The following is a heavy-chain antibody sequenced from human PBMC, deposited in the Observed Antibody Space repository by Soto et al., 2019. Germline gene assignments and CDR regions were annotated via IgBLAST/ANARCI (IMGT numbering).Heavy chain of an antibody. V-gene: IGHV1-69*04. CDR3: AREFGRFGELLRGGSSYDDYYYYMDV. J-gene: IGHJ6*03. CDR1: GGTFSSYT. D-gene: IGHD3-10*01. CDR2: IIPILGIA. Sequence: ASVKVSCKASGGTFSSYTISWVRQAPGQGLEWMGRIIPILGIANYAQKFQGRVTITADKSTSTAYMELSSLRSEDTAVYYCAREFGRFGELLRGGSSYDDYYYYMDVWGKGTTVTVSS.